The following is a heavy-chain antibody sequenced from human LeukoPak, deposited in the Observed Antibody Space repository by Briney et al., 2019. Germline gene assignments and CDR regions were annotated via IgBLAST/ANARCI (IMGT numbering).Heavy chain of an antibody. Sequence: SETLSLTCAVYGGSFSGYYWSWIRPPPGKGLEWIGEINHSGSTNYNPSLKSRVTISVDTSKNQFSLKLSSVTAADTAVYYRARGLSGYYFDYWGQGTLVTVSS. J-gene: IGHJ4*02. CDR1: GGSFSGYY. CDR2: INHSGST. D-gene: IGHD6-25*01. V-gene: IGHV4-34*01. CDR3: ARGLSGYYFDY.